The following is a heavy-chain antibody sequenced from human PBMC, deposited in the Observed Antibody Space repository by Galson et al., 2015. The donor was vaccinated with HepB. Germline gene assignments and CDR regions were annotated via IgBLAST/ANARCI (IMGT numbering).Heavy chain of an antibody. CDR1: GFTFSSYA. J-gene: IGHJ3*02. Sequence: SLRLSCAASGFTFSSYAMSWVRQAPGKGLEWVSAISGSGGSTYYADSVKGRFTISRDNSKNTLYLQMNSLRAEDTAVYYCAKTWVVVITQDDAFDIWGQGTMVTVSS. V-gene: IGHV3-23*01. CDR2: ISGSGGST. D-gene: IGHD3-22*01. CDR3: AKTWVVVITQDDAFDI.